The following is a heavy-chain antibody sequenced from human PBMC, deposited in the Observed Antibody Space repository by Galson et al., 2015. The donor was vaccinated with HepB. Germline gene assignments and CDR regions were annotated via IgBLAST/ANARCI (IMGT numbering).Heavy chain of an antibody. CDR2: ISSSSSYI. D-gene: IGHD2-21*02. Sequence: LRLSCTASGFTFSSYSMNWVRQAPGKGLEWVSSISSSSSYIYYADSVKGRFTISRDNAKNSLYLQMNSLRAEDTAVYYCASLLAYCGGDCYSNYYYYGMDVWGQGTTVTVSS. J-gene: IGHJ6*02. CDR3: ASLLAYCGGDCYSNYYYYGMDV. V-gene: IGHV3-21*01. CDR1: GFTFSSYS.